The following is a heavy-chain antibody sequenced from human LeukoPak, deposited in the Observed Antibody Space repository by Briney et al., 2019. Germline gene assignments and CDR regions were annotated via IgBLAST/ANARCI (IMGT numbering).Heavy chain of an antibody. V-gene: IGHV3-48*01. Sequence: GGSLRLSCAASGFTFSDYSMNWVRQAPGKGLEWISWVGIDSGNTKYADSVKGRFTISGEKAKNSLYLQLSSLRVEDTAVYYCARDHNYAFDNWGQGTLVTVSS. D-gene: IGHD1-1*01. CDR2: VGIDSGNT. J-gene: IGHJ4*02. CDR3: ARDHNYAFDN. CDR1: GFTFSDYS.